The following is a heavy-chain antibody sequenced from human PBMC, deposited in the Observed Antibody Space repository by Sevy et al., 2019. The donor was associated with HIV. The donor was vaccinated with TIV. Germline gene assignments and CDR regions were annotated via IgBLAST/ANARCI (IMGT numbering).Heavy chain of an antibody. D-gene: IGHD2-2*01. Sequence: SETLSLTCAVYGGSFSGYYWNWIRQSPGKGLEWIGEINHSGSTHYNPSLKSRVAISADTSKNQSSLRLNSVTAADTAVYYCARAPPVVVVPGAPSWFDPWGQGTLVTVSS. J-gene: IGHJ5*02. CDR3: ARAPPVVVVPGAPSWFDP. CDR1: GGSFSGYY. V-gene: IGHV4-34*01. CDR2: INHSGST.